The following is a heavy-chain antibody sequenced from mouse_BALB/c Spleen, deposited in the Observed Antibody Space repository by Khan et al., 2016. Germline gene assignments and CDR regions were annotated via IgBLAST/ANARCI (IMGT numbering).Heavy chain of an antibody. J-gene: IGHJ2*01. V-gene: IGHV9-2-1*01. D-gene: IGHD1-1*01. CDR3: ARYGSSGNY. CDR2: INTETGEP. CDR1: GYTFTDYS. Sequence: QIQLVQSGPELKKPGETVKISCKASGYTFTDYSMHWVKQAPGKGLKWMGWINTETGEPTYADDFKGRFAFSLETSASTAYLQINNLKNEDTATYFCARYGSSGNYWGQGTTLTVSS.